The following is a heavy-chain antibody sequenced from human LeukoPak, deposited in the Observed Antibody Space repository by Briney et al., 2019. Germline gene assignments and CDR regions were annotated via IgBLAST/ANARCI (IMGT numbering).Heavy chain of an antibody. D-gene: IGHD3-22*01. V-gene: IGHV4-59*01. Sequence: PSETLSLTCTVSGGSISSYYWSWIRQPPGKGLEWIGYIYYGGSTNYNPSLKSRVTISVDTSKNQFSLKLSSVTAADTAVYYCARGRYYYDSSGYHYSFDYWGQGTLVTVSS. CDR1: GGSISSYY. CDR3: ARGRYYYDSSGYHYSFDY. CDR2: IYYGGST. J-gene: IGHJ4*02.